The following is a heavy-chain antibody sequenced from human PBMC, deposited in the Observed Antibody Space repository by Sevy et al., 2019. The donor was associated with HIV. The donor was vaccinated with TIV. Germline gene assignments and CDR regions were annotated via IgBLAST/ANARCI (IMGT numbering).Heavy chain of an antibody. CDR3: ATSRSGYFDSSGYYIY. CDR2: VYPDDSNT. D-gene: IGHD3-22*01. V-gene: IGHV5-51*01. CDR1: GYSFTSHW. J-gene: IGHJ4*02. Sequence: GESLKISCKGSGYSFTSHWIGWVRHMPGKGLEWMGIVYPDDSNTRYSPSFQGQFTFSADKSISTAYLQWSSLRASDTAIYYCATSRSGYFDSSGYYIYWGQGTLVTVSS.